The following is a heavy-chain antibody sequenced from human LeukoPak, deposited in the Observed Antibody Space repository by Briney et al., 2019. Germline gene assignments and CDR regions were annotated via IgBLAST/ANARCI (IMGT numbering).Heavy chain of an antibody. CDR1: GFTFSSYA. V-gene: IGHV3-30*14. CDR3: ARELLDH. D-gene: IGHD3-10*01. CDR2: ISYDGSNK. Sequence: GGSLRLSCAASGFTFSSYAIHWVRQAPGKGLEWVAVISYDGSNKYYADSVKGRFTISRDNSKDTLYLQMNSLRAEDTAVYYCARELLDHWGQGTLVTVSS. J-gene: IGHJ4*02.